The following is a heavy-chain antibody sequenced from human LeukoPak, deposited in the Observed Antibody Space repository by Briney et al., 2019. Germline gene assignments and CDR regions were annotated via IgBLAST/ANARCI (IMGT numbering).Heavy chain of an antibody. CDR1: GFTFSDYY. CDR2: ISSSGSTI. J-gene: IGHJ5*02. CDR3: ARDRRGPDGSGSSAPFNWFDP. V-gene: IGHV3-11*01. Sequence: GGSLRLSCAASGFTFSDYYMSWIRQAPGKGLEWVSYISSSGSTIYYADSVKGRFTISRDNAKNSLYLQMNSLRAEDTAVYYCARDRRGPDGSGSSAPFNWFDPWGQGTLVTVSS. D-gene: IGHD3-10*01.